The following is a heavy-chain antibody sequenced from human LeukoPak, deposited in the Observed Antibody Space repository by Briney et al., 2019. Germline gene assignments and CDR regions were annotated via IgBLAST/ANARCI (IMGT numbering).Heavy chain of an antibody. CDR2: IYYSGST. D-gene: IGHD6-13*01. J-gene: IGHJ4*02. V-gene: IGHV4-39*01. Sequence: PSETLSLTCTVSGGSISSSSYYWGWIRQPPGKGLEWIGNIYYSGSTYYNPSLKSRVTISVDTSKNQFSLKLSSVTAADTAVYYCASGIAEDYFDYWGQGTLVTVSS. CDR3: ASGIAEDYFDY. CDR1: GGSISSSSYY.